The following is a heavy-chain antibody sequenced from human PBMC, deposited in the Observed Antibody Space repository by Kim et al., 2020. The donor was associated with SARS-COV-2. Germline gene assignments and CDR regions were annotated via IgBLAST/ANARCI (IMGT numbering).Heavy chain of an antibody. Sequence: GGSLRLSCVASGFIIRTYWMTWVRQPPGKGLEWVGNIKEDGSEAYYADSVKGRFTISRDNAKNSLYLQMNSLRAEDTAVFYCMRVPRTYWGQGTLVIVSS. CDR3: MRVPRTY. CDR1: GFIIRTYW. CDR2: IKEDGSEA. V-gene: IGHV3-7*01. J-gene: IGHJ4*02.